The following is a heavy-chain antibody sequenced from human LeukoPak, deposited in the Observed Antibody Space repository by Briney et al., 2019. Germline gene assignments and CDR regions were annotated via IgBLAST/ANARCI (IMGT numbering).Heavy chain of an antibody. D-gene: IGHD3-22*01. CDR1: GGSININGYY. J-gene: IGHJ4*02. CDR2: IHYSGST. Sequence: SETLSLICTVSGGSININGYYWGWIRQPPGKGLDWIGNIHYSGSTYYNPSLKSRVTISVDTSRNQFSLKLSSVTAADTAVYYCARVEAGDYYDSTYYFDYWGQGTLVTVSS. CDR3: ARVEAGDYYDSTYYFDY. V-gene: IGHV4-39*07.